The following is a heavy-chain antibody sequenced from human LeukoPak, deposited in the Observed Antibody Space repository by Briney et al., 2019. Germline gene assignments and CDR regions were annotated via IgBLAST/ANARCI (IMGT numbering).Heavy chain of an antibody. D-gene: IGHD3-10*01. J-gene: IGHJ1*01. CDR3: ARGSPPFQH. CDR2: IGTAGDT. CDR1: GFTFRNYD. V-gene: IGHV3-13*01. Sequence: GGSLRLSCAASGFTFRNYDMHWVRHATGQGLEWVSGIGTAGDTYYAGSVKGRFTISRENAKNSLYLQMKSLRAGDTAVYYCARGSPPFQHWGQGTLVTVSS.